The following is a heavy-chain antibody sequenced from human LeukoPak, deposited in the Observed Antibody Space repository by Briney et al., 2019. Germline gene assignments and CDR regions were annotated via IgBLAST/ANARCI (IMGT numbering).Heavy chain of an antibody. D-gene: IGHD1-1*01. CDR2: IYTSGST. Sequence: PSETLSLTCTVSGGSISSYYWSWIRQPAGKGLEWIGRIYTSGSTNYNPSLKSRVTMSVDTSKNQFSLKLSSVTAADTAVYYCARDEEIRKRGIYYFDYWGQGTLVTVSS. J-gene: IGHJ4*02. CDR1: GGSISSYY. CDR3: ARDEEIRKRGIYYFDY. V-gene: IGHV4-4*07.